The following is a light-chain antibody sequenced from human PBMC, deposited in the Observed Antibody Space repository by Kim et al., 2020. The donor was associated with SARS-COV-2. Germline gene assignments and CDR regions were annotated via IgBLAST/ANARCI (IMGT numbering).Light chain of an antibody. CDR3: VLYMGTDNWV. CDR2: NTN. V-gene: IGLV8-61*01. Sequence: QTVVTQEPSFSVSPGGTVTLTCGLTSGSVSSTYYPSWYQQTPGQAPRTLIYNTNTRSSGVPDRFSGSILGNKDALTITGAQADDESNYYCVLYMGTDNWVFGGGTQLTVL. J-gene: IGLJ3*02. CDR1: SGSVSSTYY.